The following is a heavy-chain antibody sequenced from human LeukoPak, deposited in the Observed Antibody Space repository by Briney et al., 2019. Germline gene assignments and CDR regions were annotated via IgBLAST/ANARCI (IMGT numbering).Heavy chain of an antibody. D-gene: IGHD3-22*01. CDR1: GGSISSGGYY. CDR3: ARDAPDSSGLGYYFDY. CDR2: IYYSGST. Sequence: SETLSLTCTVSGGSISSGGYYWSWIRQHPGKGLEWIGYIYYSGSTYYNPSLKSRVTISVDTSKNQFFLKLSSVTAADTAVYYCARDAPDSSGLGYYFDYWGQGTLVTVSS. V-gene: IGHV4-31*03. J-gene: IGHJ4*02.